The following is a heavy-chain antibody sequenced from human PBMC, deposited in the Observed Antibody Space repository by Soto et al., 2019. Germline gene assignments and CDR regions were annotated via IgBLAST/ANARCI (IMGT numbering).Heavy chain of an antibody. V-gene: IGHV3-23*01. D-gene: IGHD4-17*01. CDR3: ARALSLDYGDYVLDGPDDAFDI. J-gene: IGHJ3*02. CDR2: ISGSGGST. CDR1: GFTFSSYA. Sequence: HPGGSLRLSCAASGFTFSSYAMSWVRQAPGKGLEWVSAISGSGGSTYYADSVKGRFTISRDNAKNSLYLQMNSLRAEDTAVYYCARALSLDYGDYVLDGPDDAFDIWGQGTMVTVSS.